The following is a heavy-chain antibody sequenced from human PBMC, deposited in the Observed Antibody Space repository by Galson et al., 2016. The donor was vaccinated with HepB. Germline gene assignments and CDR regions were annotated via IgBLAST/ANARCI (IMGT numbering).Heavy chain of an antibody. J-gene: IGHJ4*02. Sequence: ETLSLTCTVSGGPISSGYYYWSWVRQPPGKRLEWIGDIYYSGTTNYKPSPKSRVTISVDTSKNQFSLRLSSVTAADTAVYYCARMDPALISGFDYWGQGTLVTVSS. D-gene: IGHD2-15*01. V-gene: IGHV4-61*01. CDR1: GGPISSGYYY. CDR2: IYYSGTT. CDR3: ARMDPALISGFDY.